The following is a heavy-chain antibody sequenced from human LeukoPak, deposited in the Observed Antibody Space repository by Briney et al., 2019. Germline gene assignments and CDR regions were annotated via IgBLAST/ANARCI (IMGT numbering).Heavy chain of an antibody. V-gene: IGHV1-69*06. D-gene: IGHD3-3*01. CDR1: GYTFTSYA. CDR2: IIPIFGTA. J-gene: IGHJ4*02. CDR3: ARQPPADFGSGYQIFFDY. Sequence: ASVKVSCKSSGYTFTSYAISWVRQAPGQGLEWMGGIIPIFGTANYAQKFQGRVTITADKSTGTAYMELSSLRSEDTAVYYCARQPPADFGSGYQIFFDYWGQGTLVTVSS.